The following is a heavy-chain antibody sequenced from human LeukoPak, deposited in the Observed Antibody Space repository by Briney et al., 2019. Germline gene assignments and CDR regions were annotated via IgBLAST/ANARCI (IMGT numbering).Heavy chain of an antibody. CDR3: ARDCCNSAWYSD. J-gene: IGHJ4*02. V-gene: IGHV3-53*01. D-gene: IGHD2/OR15-2a*01. CDR2: IHSDSNT. Sequence: GGSLRLSCAASGFTVSSSFMTWVRQAPGKGLECVSFIHSDSNTYYADSVKGRFTISRENSKNTLYLQMNSLRAEDTAVYYCARDCCNSAWYSDWGQGTLVTVSS. CDR1: GFTVSSSF.